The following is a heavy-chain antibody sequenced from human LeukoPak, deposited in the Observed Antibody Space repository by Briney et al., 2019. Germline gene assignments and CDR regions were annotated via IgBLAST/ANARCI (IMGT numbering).Heavy chain of an antibody. CDR1: GFTVSSNY. CDR3: ARDEVENGDYVDY. D-gene: IGHD4-17*01. Sequence: PGGSLTLSCAASGFTVSSNYMSWVRQAPGKGLEWVSVSYSGGSTYYADSVKARFTISRDNSKNTLYLQMSSLRAEDTAVYYCARDEVENGDYVDYWGQGTLVTVSS. CDR2: SYSGGST. V-gene: IGHV3-66*01. J-gene: IGHJ4*02.